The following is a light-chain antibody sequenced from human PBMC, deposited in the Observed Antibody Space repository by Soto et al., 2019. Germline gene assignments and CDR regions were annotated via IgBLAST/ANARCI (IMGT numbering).Light chain of an antibody. CDR2: AAS. CDR1: QGISSN. V-gene: IGKV1-9*01. CDR3: QHLNGSPRA. Sequence: DIQLTQSPSFLSASVGDRVTITCRASQGISSNLAWYQQKPGKAPKLLIYAASTLQSGVPSSFSGSGSGTEFTLTISSLQPEYFATYYCQHLNGSPRAFGQGTKVEIK. J-gene: IGKJ1*01.